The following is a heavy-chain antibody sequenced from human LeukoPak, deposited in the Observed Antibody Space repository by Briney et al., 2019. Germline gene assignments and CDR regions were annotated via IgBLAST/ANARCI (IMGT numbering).Heavy chain of an antibody. CDR2: INHSGIT. Sequence: PSETLSLTCAVYGGSFSGYYWSWFRQPPGKHLEWIGDINHSGITNYSPSLKSRLSISVDTSKNHFSLRLTSVTAADTAIYYCTTTPKPGSGSYFKAWGQGALVIVSS. CDR3: TTTPKPGSGSYFKA. CDR1: GGSFSGYY. V-gene: IGHV4-34*03. J-gene: IGHJ5*02. D-gene: IGHD3-10*01.